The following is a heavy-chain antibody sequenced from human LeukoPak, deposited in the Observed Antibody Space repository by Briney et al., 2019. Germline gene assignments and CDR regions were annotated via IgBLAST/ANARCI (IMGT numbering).Heavy chain of an antibody. J-gene: IGHJ4*02. D-gene: IGHD4-17*01. CDR1: GFPFTSYA. Sequence: PGGSLRLSCAASGFPFTSYAMGWVRQAPGKGLEWVSSVSGSGDGTYYADSVKGRFTISRDNSKKTLDLHMDSLRAEDTAVYYCAKERLGGNYGDYAVDYWGQGTMVTVSS. CDR2: VSGSGDGT. V-gene: IGHV3-23*01. CDR3: AKERLGGNYGDYAVDY.